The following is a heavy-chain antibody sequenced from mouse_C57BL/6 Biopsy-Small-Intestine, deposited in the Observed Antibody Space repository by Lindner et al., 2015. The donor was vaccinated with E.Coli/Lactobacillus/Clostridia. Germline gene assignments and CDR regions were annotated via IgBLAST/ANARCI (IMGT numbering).Heavy chain of an antibody. Sequence: SVKVSCKASGFTFSDYTMYWIRQAPGQRLEWIGWINAGNGNTKYSQRFQDRVTMTRDTSASTTYMELSRLTSEDTALYYCARENWHYYGSRTYSHFDYWGQGTLVTVSS. J-gene: IGHJ4*01. CDR2: INAGNGNT. V-gene: IGHV1-62-2*01. CDR1: GFTFSDYT. CDR3: ARENWHYYGSRTYSHFDY. D-gene: IGHD1-1*02.